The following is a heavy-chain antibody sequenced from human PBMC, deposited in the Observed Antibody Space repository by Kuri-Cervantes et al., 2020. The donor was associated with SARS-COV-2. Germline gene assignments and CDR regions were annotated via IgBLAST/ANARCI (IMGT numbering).Heavy chain of an antibody. CDR2: ISGSDDVT. V-gene: IGHV3-23*01. Sequence: GESLKISCAASGFTFSNYAMTWVRQAPGKGLEWVSTISGSDDVTHLADSVKGRFTVSRDNSRNTLYLEMSSLRVEDTAVYYCAKRDAYSQGSYFDYWGRGTLVTVSS. CDR1: GFTFSNYA. J-gene: IGHJ4*01. D-gene: IGHD5-24*01. CDR3: AKRDAYSQGSYFDY.